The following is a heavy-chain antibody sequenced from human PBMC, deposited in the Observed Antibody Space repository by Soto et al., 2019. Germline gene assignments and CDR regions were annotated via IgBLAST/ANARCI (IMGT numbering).Heavy chain of an antibody. CDR1: GGSVRSGNYY. CDR3: TRDVTTSGRHPPEST. CDR2: IFYGGST. J-gene: IGHJ5*02. Sequence: SETLSLTCTVSGGSVRSGNYYWSWIRQSPVKGLEWIGYIFYGGSTNYNPSLKSRVTISVDTSKNQFSLKLRSVTAADTAVYYCTRDVTTSGRHPPESTWGQGTLVTVS. V-gene: IGHV4-61*01. D-gene: IGHD6-19*01.